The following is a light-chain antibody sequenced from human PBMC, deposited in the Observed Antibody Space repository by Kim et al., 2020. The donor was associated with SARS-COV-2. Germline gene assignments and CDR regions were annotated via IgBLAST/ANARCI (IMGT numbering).Light chain of an antibody. J-gene: IGLJ3*02. CDR1: NIGSKS. CDR3: QVWDSGSDHPV. Sequence: SYELTQPPSVSVAPGKTARITCGGNNIGSKSVHWYQQKPGQAPVLVIYYDNDRPSGIPERFSGSNSGHTATLTISRVEAGDEADYFCQVWDSGSDHPVFG. CDR2: YDN. V-gene: IGLV3-21*04.